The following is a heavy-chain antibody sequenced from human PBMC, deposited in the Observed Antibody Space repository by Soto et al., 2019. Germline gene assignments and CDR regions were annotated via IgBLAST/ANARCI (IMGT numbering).Heavy chain of an antibody. CDR1: GFTVSNTY. Sequence: LRLSCEASGFTVSNTYMSWIRQAPGKGLEWVSIIYGGGSTYYTDSVKGRFTISKDNSRNTLYLQMNSLRAEDTAVYHCVRDLLGSGGHFDYWGQGTPVTVSS. V-gene: IGHV3-66*01. D-gene: IGHD7-27*01. J-gene: IGHJ4*02. CDR2: IYGGGST. CDR3: VRDLLGSGGHFDY.